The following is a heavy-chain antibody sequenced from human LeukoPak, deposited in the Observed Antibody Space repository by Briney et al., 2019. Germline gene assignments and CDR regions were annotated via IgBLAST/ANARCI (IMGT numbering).Heavy chain of an antibody. J-gene: IGHJ4*02. CDR2: IRYDGSNK. Sequence: PGGSLRLSCAASGFTFSRYGMHWVRQAPGKGLEWVAFIRYDGSNKYYADSVKGRFTISRDNSKNTLYLQMNSLRAEDTAVYYWAKGGRDFWTLLDYWGQGTMVTVSS. CDR3: AKGGRDFWTLLDY. CDR1: GFTFSRYG. V-gene: IGHV3-30*02. D-gene: IGHD3-3*01.